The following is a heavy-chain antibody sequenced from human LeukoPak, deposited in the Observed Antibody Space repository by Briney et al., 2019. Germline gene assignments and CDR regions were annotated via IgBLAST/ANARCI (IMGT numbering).Heavy chain of an antibody. D-gene: IGHD5-18*01. V-gene: IGHV1-69*05. Sequence: SVKVSCKASGGTFSSYAISWVRQAPGQGLEWMGRIIPIFGTANYAQKFQGRVTITTDESTSTAYMELSSLRSEDTAVYYCARGQTAMAPFDPWGQGTLVTVSS. J-gene: IGHJ5*02. CDR1: GGTFSSYA. CDR2: IIPIFGTA. CDR3: ARGQTAMAPFDP.